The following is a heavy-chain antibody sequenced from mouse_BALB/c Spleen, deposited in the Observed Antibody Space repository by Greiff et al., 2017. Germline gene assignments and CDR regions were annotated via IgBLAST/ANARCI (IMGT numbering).Heavy chain of an antibody. D-gene: IGHD1-1*01. Sequence: EVMLVESGGGLVQPGGSLKLSCAASGFTFSSYGMSWVRQTPDKRLELVATINSNGGSTYYPDSVKGRFTISRDNAKNTLYLQMSSLKSEDTAMYYCARGSSYWYFDVWGAGTTVTVSS. CDR3: ARGSSYWYFDV. CDR2: INSNGGST. V-gene: IGHV5-6-3*01. CDR1: GFTFSSYG. J-gene: IGHJ1*01.